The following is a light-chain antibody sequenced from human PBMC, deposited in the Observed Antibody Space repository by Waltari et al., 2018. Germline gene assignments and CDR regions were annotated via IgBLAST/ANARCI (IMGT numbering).Light chain of an antibody. J-gene: IGLJ1*01. CDR2: EVT. Sequence: QSALTQPASVSGSPGQSITISCTGTSSDVGAYNFVSWFQQHPGKAPKLILYEVTNRPSAISTRFSGSKFGNTASLAISGLQAEDEADYYCSSWTTSSTYVFGTGTKVTVL. CDR3: SSWTTSSTYV. CDR1: SSDVGAYNF. V-gene: IGLV2-14*01.